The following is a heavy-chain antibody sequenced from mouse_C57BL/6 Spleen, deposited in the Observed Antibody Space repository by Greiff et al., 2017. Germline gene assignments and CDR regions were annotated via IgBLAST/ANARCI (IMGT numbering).Heavy chain of an antibody. D-gene: IGHD2-13*01. CDR1: GYSFTGYF. CDR3: ARDYNWYFDV. CDR2: INPYNGDT. V-gene: IGHV1-20*01. Sequence: VQLKQSGPELVKPGDSVKISCKASGYSFTGYFMNWVMQSHGKSLEWIGRINPYNGDTFYNQKFKGKATLTVDKSSSTAHMELRSLTSEDSAVYYCARDYNWYFDVWGTGTTVTVSS. J-gene: IGHJ1*03.